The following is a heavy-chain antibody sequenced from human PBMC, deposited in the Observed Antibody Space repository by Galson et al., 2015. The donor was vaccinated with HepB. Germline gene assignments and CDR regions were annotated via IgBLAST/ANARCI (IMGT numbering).Heavy chain of an antibody. CDR3: AKEDLRLGYCSSTSCRTGALDY. CDR2: ISYDGSNK. D-gene: IGHD2-2*01. CDR1: GFTFSSYG. Sequence: SLRLSCAASGFTFSSYGMHWVRQAPGKGLEWVAVISYDGSNKYYADSVKGRFTISRDNSKSTPYLQMNSLRAEDTAVYYCAKEDLRLGYCSSTSCRTGALDYWGQGTLVTVSS. V-gene: IGHV3-30*18. J-gene: IGHJ4*02.